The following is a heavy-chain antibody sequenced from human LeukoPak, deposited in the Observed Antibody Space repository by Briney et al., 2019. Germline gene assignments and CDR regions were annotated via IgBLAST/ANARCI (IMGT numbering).Heavy chain of an antibody. Sequence: GGSLKLPCAASGFTFSSYAMSRVRQAPGKGLEWVSAISGNGGITYYADSVKGRFTISRDNSNNTLYLQVNSLRAEDTAIYYCAKNVGLVVDRPLYWGRGTLVTVSS. D-gene: IGHD3-22*01. J-gene: IGHJ4*02. CDR3: AKNVGLVVDRPLY. CDR1: GFTFSSYA. CDR2: ISGNGGIT. V-gene: IGHV3-23*01.